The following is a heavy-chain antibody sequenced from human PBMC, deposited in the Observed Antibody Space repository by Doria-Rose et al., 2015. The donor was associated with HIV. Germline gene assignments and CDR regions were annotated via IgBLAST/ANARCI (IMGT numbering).Heavy chain of an antibody. Sequence: QESGPVLVKPTETLTLTCTVSGVSLSSPGMGVSWIRQPPGKALEWLANIISDDERSYKTSLRSRLTISSGTSKSQVVLTMTDMDPVDTATYYCARIKSSRWYHKYYFDFWGQGTLVIVSA. CDR3: ARIKSSRWYHKYYFDF. J-gene: IGHJ4*02. CDR1: GVSLSSPGMG. CDR2: IISDDER. V-gene: IGHV2-26*01. D-gene: IGHD6-13*01.